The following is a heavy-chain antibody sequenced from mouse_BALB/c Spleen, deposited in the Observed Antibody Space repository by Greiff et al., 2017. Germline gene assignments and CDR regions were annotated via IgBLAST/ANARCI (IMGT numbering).Heavy chain of an antibody. Sequence: EVKLMESGGGLVKPGGSLKLSCAASGFTFSSYAMSWVRQTPEKRLEWVASISSGGSTYYPDSVKGRFTISRDNARNILYLQMSSLRSEDTAMYYCARGGMITTGLDWYFDVWGAGTTVTVSS. V-gene: IGHV5-6-5*01. D-gene: IGHD2-4*01. CDR2: ISSGGST. J-gene: IGHJ1*01. CDR3: ARGGMITTGLDWYFDV. CDR1: GFTFSSYA.